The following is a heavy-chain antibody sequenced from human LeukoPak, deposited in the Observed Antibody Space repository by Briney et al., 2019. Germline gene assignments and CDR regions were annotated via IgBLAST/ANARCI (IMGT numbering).Heavy chain of an antibody. J-gene: IGHJ4*02. D-gene: IGHD6-19*01. CDR2: IKQDGSEK. CDR1: GFTFSSYW. CDR3: ARQRIAVAAVPYYFDY. V-gene: IGHV3-7*01. Sequence: GGSLRLSCAASGFTFSSYWMSWVRQAPGKGLEWVANIKQDGSEKYYVDSVKGRFTISRDNAKNSLYLQMNSLRAEDTAVYYCARQRIAVAAVPYYFDYWGRGTLVTVSS.